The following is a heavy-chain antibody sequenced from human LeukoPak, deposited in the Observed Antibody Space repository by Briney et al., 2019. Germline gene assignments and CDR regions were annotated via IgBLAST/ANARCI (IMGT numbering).Heavy chain of an antibody. Sequence: SETLSLACTVSDDSITMYYWTWTRQSPGKGLEWIAYIFYNGNTKYNPSLKSRVTISVDTSKTQFSLKVTSVTAADTAVYYCARAPRDRGYCGATSCFEYMDVWGRGTTVTISS. CDR3: ARAPRDRGYCGATSCFEYMDV. D-gene: IGHD2-2*01. CDR2: IFYNGNT. V-gene: IGHV4-59*01. J-gene: IGHJ6*03. CDR1: DDSITMYY.